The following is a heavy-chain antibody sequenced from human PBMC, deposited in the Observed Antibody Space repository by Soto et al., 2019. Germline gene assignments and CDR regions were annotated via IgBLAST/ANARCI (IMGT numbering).Heavy chain of an antibody. D-gene: IGHD6-19*01. V-gene: IGHV4-34*01. J-gene: IGHJ6*01. CDR1: GGSLTGYL. Sequence: QVQLQQWGAGLLKPSETLSLTCAVYGGSLTGYLWSWIRQPPGKGLEWVGETRHRGVTDYNPSLKSRVTISADTSKNQFSLTLSTVTDADTAVYYCARVAAVAGGFYYGMGVWGQGTTVTVSS. CDR3: ARVAAVAGGFYYGMGV. CDR2: TRHRGVT.